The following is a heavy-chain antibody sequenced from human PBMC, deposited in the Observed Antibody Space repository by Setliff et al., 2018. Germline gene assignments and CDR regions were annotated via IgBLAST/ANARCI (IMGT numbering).Heavy chain of an antibody. CDR2: IITSTGKT. J-gene: IGHJ3*01. CDR1: GYTFTNFG. Sequence: ASVKVSCKASGYTFTNFGFHWLRQAPGQGLEWMAMIITSTGKTSYAQKFQGRVTMTTDTSTGTGYMELRSLRSDDTAVYFCARFGGSCSSSSCYASDLWGQGTMVTVSS. CDR3: ARFGGSCSSSSCYASDL. D-gene: IGHD2-2*01. V-gene: IGHV1-18*01.